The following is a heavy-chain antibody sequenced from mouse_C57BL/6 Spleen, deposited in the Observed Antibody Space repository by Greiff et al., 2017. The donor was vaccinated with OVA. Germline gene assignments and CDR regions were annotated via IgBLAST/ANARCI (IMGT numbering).Heavy chain of an antibody. V-gene: IGHV3-6*01. CDR1: GYSITSGYY. CDR2: ISYDGSN. J-gene: IGHJ2*01. D-gene: IGHD2-2*01. CDR3: ARDGGYDGDYFDY. Sequence: DVQLVESGPGLVKPSQSLSLTCSVTGYSITSGYYWNWIRQFPGNKLEWMGYISYDGSNNYNPSLKNRISITRDTSKNQFFLKLNSVTTEDTATYYCARDGGYDGDYFDYWGQGTTLTVSS.